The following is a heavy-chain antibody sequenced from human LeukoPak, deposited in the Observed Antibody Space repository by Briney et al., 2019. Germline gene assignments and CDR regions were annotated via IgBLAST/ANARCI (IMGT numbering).Heavy chain of an antibody. CDR1: GFTFGDYA. D-gene: IGHD3-3*01. V-gene: IGHV3-49*04. Sequence: GGSLRLSCTASGFTFGDYAMSWVRQAPGKGLEWVGFIRSKAYGGTTEYAASVKGRFTISRDDSKSIAYLQMNSLKTEDTAVYYCTRGMLVDFWSALNDYWGQGTLVTVSS. J-gene: IGHJ4*02. CDR2: IRSKAYGGTT. CDR3: TRGMLVDFWSALNDY.